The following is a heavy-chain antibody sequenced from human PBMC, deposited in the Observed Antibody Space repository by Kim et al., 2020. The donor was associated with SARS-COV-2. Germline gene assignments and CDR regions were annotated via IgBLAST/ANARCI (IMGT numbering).Heavy chain of an antibody. CDR2: ISAYNGNT. D-gene: IGHD4-17*01. CDR1: GYTFTSYG. V-gene: IGHV1-18*01. Sequence: ASVKVSCKASGYTFTSYGFSWVRQAPGQGLEWMGWISAYNGNTNYAQKLQGRVTMTTDTSTSTAYMELRSLRSDDTAVYYCARDDLLMTTVTMFDFWGQGTLVTVSS. J-gene: IGHJ4*02. CDR3: ARDDLLMTTVTMFDF.